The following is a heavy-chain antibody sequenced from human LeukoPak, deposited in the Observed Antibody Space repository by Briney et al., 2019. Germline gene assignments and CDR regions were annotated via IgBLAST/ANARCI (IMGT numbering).Heavy chain of an antibody. CDR1: GYTFTSYD. J-gene: IGHJ6*02. V-gene: IGHV1-8*01. Sequence: ASVKVSCKASGYTFTSYDINWVRQATGQGLEWMGWMNPNSGNTGYAQKFQGRVTMTRNTSISTDYMELSSLRSEDTAVYYCARGAGKDFWSGYYSGVGGMDVWGQGTTVTVSS. D-gene: IGHD3-3*01. CDR3: ARGAGKDFWSGYYSGVGGMDV. CDR2: MNPNSGNT.